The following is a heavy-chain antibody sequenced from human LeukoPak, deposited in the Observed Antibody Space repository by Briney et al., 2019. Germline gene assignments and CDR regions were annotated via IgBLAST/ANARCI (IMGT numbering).Heavy chain of an antibody. CDR3: ARVLRFGELIVSSAFDI. CDR2: IYYSGST. V-gene: IGHV4-34*01. J-gene: IGHJ3*02. CDR1: GGSFSGYY. D-gene: IGHD3-10*01. Sequence: PSETLSLTCAVYGGSFSGYYWSWIRQPPGKGLEWIGSIYYSGSTYYNPSLKSRVTISVDTSKSQFSLKLSSVTAADTAVYYCARVLRFGELIVSSAFDIWGQGTMVTVSS.